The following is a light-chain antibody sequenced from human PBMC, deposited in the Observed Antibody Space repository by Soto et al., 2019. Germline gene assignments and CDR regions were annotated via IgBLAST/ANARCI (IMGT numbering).Light chain of an antibody. CDR2: EGT. CDR3: CSYADTSTLFV. V-gene: IGLV2-23*01. Sequence: QFALTQPASVSGSPGQSITISCTGTSSDVGSYNLVSWYQQHPGKAPKLMIYEGTKRPSGVSNRFSGSKSGNTASLTISGLQAEDEADYYCCSYADTSTLFVFGTGSKVTVL. CDR1: SSDVGSYNL. J-gene: IGLJ1*01.